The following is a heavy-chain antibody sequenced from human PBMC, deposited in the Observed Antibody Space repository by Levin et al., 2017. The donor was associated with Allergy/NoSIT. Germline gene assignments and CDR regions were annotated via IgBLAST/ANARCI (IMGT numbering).Heavy chain of an antibody. V-gene: IGHV3-9*01. D-gene: IGHD3-10*01. CDR2: ISSNSANT. CDR3: AKDSGYYFGSGSYFNGWFDP. J-gene: IGHJ5*02. Sequence: SLKISCTASGFKFDDYAMHWVLQAPGKGLEWVSSISSNSANTGYADSVKGRFTISRNNADNSLYLQMNSLRVEDTALYYCAKDSGYYFGSGSYFNGWFDPWGQGTLVTVFS. CDR1: GFKFDDYA.